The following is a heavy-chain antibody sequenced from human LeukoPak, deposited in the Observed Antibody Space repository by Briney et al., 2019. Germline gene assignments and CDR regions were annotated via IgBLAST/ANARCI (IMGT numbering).Heavy chain of an antibody. J-gene: IGHJ6*03. CDR3: ARDKITMVRGPYYMDV. V-gene: IGHV1-46*01. CDR2: INTSDGRT. D-gene: IGHD3-10*01. Sequence: ASVKVSCKASGYTFSTYYLHWVRQAPGEGLEWMGVINTSDGRTTYAQKFQGRATMTRDTSTSTAYMELRSLRSDDTAVYYCARDKITMVRGPYYMDVWGKGTTVTISS. CDR1: GYTFSTYY.